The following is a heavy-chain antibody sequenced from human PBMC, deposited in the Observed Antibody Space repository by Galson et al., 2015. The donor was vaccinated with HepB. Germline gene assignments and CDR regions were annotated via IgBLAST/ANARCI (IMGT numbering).Heavy chain of an antibody. D-gene: IGHD4-11*01. CDR3: ARDKKDYSNYWAFDI. J-gene: IGHJ3*02. CDR1: GYTFTGYY. V-gene: IGHV1-18*04. CDR2: ISAYNGNT. Sequence: SVKVSCKASGYTFTGYYMHWVRQAPGQGLEWMGWISAYNGNTNYAQRLQGRVTMTTDASTSTAYMELRSLRSDDTAVYYCARDKKDYSNYWAFDIWGQGTMVTVSS.